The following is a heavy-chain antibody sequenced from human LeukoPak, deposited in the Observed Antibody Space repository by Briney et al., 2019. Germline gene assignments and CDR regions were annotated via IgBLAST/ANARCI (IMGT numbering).Heavy chain of an antibody. V-gene: IGHV3-23*01. CDR3: AKDRDALQLRYFVE. J-gene: IGHJ4*02. CDR2: ISGSGGST. CDR1: GFTFSSYA. Sequence: GGALRLSCAASGFTFSSYAMSWVRQAPGKGLEWVSAISGSGGSTYYADSVKGRFTISRDNSKNTLCLQMNSLRAEDTAVYYCAKDRDALQLRYFVEWGQGTLVTVSS. D-gene: IGHD3-9*01.